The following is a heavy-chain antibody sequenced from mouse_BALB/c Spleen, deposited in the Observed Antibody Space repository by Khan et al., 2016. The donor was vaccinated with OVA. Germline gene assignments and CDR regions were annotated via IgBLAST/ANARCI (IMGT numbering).Heavy chain of an antibody. D-gene: IGHD1-1*01. Sequence: EVQLQESGTVLARPGASVKMSSKASGYTFTSYWMHWVKQRPGQGLEWIGGIFPGNNDTNYNQKIKGRAKLTAVTSASTANMELNSLTNEDSAVYYCTRAGYGAFAYWGQGTLVTVSA. CDR3: TRAGYGAFAY. J-gene: IGHJ3*01. CDR1: GYTFTSYW. V-gene: IGHV1-5*01. CDR2: IFPGNNDT.